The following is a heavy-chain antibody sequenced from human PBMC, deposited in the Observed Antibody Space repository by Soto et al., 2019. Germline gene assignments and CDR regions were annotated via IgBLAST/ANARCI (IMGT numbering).Heavy chain of an antibody. CDR3: AKAGTTDRHYYYYGMDV. V-gene: IGHV3-30*18. CDR2: ISYDGSNK. J-gene: IGHJ6*02. CDR1: GFTFSSYG. D-gene: IGHD1-7*01. Sequence: PGGSLRLSCAASGFTFSSYGMHWVRQAPGKGLEWVAVISYDGSNKYYADSVKGRFTISRDNSKNTLYLQMNSLRAEDTAVYYCAKAGTTDRHYYYYGMDVWGQGTTDTVSS.